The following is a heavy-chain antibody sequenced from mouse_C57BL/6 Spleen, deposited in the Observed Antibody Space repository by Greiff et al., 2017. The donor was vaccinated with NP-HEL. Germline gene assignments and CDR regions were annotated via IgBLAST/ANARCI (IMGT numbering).Heavy chain of an antibody. Sequence: VQLQQPGTELVKPGASVKLSCKASGYTFTSYWMHWVKQRPGQGLEWIGNINPSNGGTNYNEKFKSKATLTVDKSSSTAYMQLSSLTSEDSAVYYCARGGPDYYGSSYGIDYWGQGTTLTVSS. J-gene: IGHJ2*01. CDR2: INPSNGGT. D-gene: IGHD1-1*01. CDR1: GYTFTSYW. V-gene: IGHV1-53*01. CDR3: ARGGPDYYGSSYGIDY.